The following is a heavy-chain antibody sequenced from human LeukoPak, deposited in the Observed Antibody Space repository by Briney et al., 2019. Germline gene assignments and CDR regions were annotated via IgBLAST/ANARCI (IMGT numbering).Heavy chain of an antibody. V-gene: IGHV3-7*01. J-gene: IGHJ5*02. Sequence: GGSLRLSCAASGFIFSNYWMSWVRQAPGKGLEWVANIKQDESEKYYVDSVKGRFTISRDNAKNSLYLQINSLRAEDTAVYYCANSLDAVPGATWGQGTLVVVSS. D-gene: IGHD6-19*01. CDR3: ANSLDAVPGAT. CDR2: IKQDESEK. CDR1: GFIFSNYW.